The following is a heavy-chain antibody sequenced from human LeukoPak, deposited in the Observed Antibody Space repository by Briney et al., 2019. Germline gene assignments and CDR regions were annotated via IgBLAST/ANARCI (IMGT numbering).Heavy chain of an antibody. Sequence: GASVKVSCKASGYNFNTDNIHWVRQAPGQGLDWMGMINPSSGSTRFAQMFQDRVTMTRHTSTSAVYMELSSLTSEDTAMYYCARTYSSSWSYCDSWGQGTLVTVSS. D-gene: IGHD6-13*01. V-gene: IGHV1-46*02. J-gene: IGHJ4*02. CDR1: GYNFNTDN. CDR3: ARTYSSSWSYCDS. CDR2: INPSSGST.